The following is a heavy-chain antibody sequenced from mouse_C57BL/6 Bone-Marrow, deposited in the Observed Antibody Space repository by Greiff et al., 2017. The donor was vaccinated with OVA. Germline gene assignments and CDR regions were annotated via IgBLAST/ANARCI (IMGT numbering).Heavy chain of an antibody. CDR1: GFTFSSYA. D-gene: IGHD1-1*01. J-gene: IGHJ3*01. CDR3: ASDAYGSSSAWFAY. V-gene: IGHV5-4*01. Sequence: EVQLVESGGGLVKPGGSLKLSCAASGFTFSSYAMSWVRQTPEKRLEWVATISDGGSYTYYPDNVKGRFTISRDNAKNNLYLQMSHLKSRDTAMYYCASDAYGSSSAWFAYWGPGTLVTVSA. CDR2: ISDGGSYT.